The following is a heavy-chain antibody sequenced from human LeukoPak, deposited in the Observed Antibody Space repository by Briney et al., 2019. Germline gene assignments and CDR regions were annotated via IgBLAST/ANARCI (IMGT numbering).Heavy chain of an antibody. D-gene: IGHD6-19*01. Sequence: GASVKVSCKASGYTFTSYYMHWVRQAPGQGLEWMGLINPSGGSTSYAQKFQGRVTMTRDTSTSTVYMELSSLRSEDTAVYYRARDVSAVAGPYWYFDLWGRGTLVTVSS. CDR2: INPSGGST. J-gene: IGHJ2*01. CDR1: GYTFTSYY. CDR3: ARDVSAVAGPYWYFDL. V-gene: IGHV1-46*01.